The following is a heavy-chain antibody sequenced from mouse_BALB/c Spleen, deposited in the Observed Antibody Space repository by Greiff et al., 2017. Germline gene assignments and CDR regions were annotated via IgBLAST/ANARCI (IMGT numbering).Heavy chain of an antibody. CDR1: GFTFSSFG. CDR2: ISSGSSTI. CDR3: ARRYDGYHYFDY. V-gene: IGHV5-17*02. Sequence: EVKLVESGGGLVQPGGSRKLSCAASGFTFSSFGMHWVRQAPEKGLEWVAYISSGSSTIYYADTVKGRFTISRDNPKNTLFLQMTSLRSEDTAMYYCARRYDGYHYFDYWGQGTTLTVSS. D-gene: IGHD2-3*01. J-gene: IGHJ2*01.